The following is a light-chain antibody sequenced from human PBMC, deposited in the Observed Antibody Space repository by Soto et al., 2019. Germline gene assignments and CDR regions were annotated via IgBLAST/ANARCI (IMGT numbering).Light chain of an antibody. V-gene: IGKV1-27*01. J-gene: IGKJ3*01. CDR3: QKYSSVPI. Sequence: DIQMTQSPTSLSASVGDRVTITCRASQGIRNYVAWYQQILGKSPKLLIYAASTLQSGVPSRFSGSGSGKDFTLTINCLQPEDVATYSCQKYSSVPIFGPGTKVEIK. CDR2: AAS. CDR1: QGIRNY.